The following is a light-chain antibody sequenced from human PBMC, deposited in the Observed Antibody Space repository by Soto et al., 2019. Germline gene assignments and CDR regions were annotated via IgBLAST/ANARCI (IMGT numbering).Light chain of an antibody. CDR2: GAS. CDR3: QQYNNWPLT. J-gene: IGKJ4*01. CDR1: QSISSD. Sequence: EVVLTQSPATVSLSPGDRATLSCRASQSISSDLAWFQQKPGQAPRLLIYGASTRATGIPARFSGSGSGTEFTLTISSLQSEDFAIYYCQQYNNWPLTFGGGTKVEIK. V-gene: IGKV3-15*01.